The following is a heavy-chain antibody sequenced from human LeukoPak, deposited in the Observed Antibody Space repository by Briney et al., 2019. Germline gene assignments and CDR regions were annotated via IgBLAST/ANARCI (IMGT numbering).Heavy chain of an antibody. J-gene: IGHJ2*01. D-gene: IGHD2-21*01. V-gene: IGHV3-48*03. CDR1: GFTFSSYE. Sequence: QSGGSLRLSCAASGFTFSSYEMNWVRQAPGKGLEWVSYISSSGSTIYYADSVKGRFTISRDNARNSLYLQMNSLRAEDTAVYYCARALYRQHIVVVNAKNYWYFDLWGPGTLVTVSS. CDR3: ARALYRQHIVVVNAKNYWYFDL. CDR2: ISSSGSTI.